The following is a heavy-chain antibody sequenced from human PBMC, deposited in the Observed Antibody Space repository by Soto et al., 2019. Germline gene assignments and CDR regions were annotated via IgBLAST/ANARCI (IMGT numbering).Heavy chain of an antibody. CDR2: ISSSGSTI. CDR3: ARDQEAGSFFPYYYGMDV. Sequence: EVQLVESGGGLVQPGGSLRLSCATYGFTFSSYEMNWVRQAPGKGLEWVSYISSSGSTIYYADSVKGRFTISRDNAKNSLYLQMDSLRAEDTAVYYCARDQEAGSFFPYYYGMDVWGQGTTVTVSS. J-gene: IGHJ6*02. D-gene: IGHD6-13*01. CDR1: GFTFSSYE. V-gene: IGHV3-48*03.